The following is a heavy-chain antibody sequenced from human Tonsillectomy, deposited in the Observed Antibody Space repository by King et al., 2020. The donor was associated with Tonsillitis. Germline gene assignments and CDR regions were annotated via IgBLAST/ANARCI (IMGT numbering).Heavy chain of an antibody. D-gene: IGHD2-2*01. CDR1: GGSFSGYY. CDR2: INHIGST. Sequence: VQLQQWGAGLLKPSETLSLPCAVYGGSFSGYYWSWIRQPPGKGLEWIGEINHIGSTNHNPSLKSRVTISVDTSKNQFSLKLSSVTAADTAVYYCARRPQDIVVVPAANPLNWFDPWGQGTLVTVSS. V-gene: IGHV4-34*01. J-gene: IGHJ5*02. CDR3: ARRPQDIVVVPAANPLNWFDP.